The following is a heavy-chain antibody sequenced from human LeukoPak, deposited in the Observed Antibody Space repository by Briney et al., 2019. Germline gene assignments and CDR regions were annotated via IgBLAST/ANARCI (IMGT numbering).Heavy chain of an antibody. Sequence: XGSLXXXCAASGFTFSSYGMHWVRQAPGKGXEWVAVISYDGSNKYYADSVKGRFTISRDNSKNTLYLQMNSLRAEDTAVYYCARDDVGIHYYGMDVWGQGTTVTVSS. CDR2: ISYDGSNK. J-gene: IGHJ6*02. CDR3: ARDDVGIHYYGMDV. D-gene: IGHD5-18*01. V-gene: IGHV3-30*03. CDR1: GFTFSSYG.